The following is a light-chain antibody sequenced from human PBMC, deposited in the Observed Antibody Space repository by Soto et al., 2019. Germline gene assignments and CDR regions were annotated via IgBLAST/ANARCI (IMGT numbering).Light chain of an antibody. CDR1: SSNIGTGYA. CDR3: QSYDSSLSGVV. J-gene: IGLJ2*01. CDR2: GNS. Sequence: QPVLTQPPSVSGAPGQRVTISCTGSSSNIGTGYAVHWYQQFPGTVPKLLIFGNSNRPSGVPDRFSGSKSGTSASLAITGLQAEDEADYYCQSYDSSLSGVVFGGGTKLTVL. V-gene: IGLV1-40*01.